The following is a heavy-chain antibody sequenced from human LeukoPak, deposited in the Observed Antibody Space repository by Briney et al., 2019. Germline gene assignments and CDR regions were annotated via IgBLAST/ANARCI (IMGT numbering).Heavy chain of an antibody. V-gene: IGHV7-4-1*02. D-gene: IGHD2-2*01. CDR2: INTNTGNP. CDR3: ARDSLPTEYCSSTSCYLNWFDP. Sequence: GASVTVSCTASGYTFTSYAMNWVRQAPGQGLEWMGWINTNTGNPTYAQGFTGRFVFSLDTSVSTAYLQISSLKAEDTAVYYCARDSLPTEYCSSTSCYLNWFDPWGQGTLVTVSS. J-gene: IGHJ5*02. CDR1: GYTFTSYA.